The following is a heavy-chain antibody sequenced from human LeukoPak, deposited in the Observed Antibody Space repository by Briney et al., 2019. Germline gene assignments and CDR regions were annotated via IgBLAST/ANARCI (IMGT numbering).Heavy chain of an antibody. CDR1: GFTFSSYG. CDR2: ISYDGSNK. CDR3: AKFPPVDTAMVTDY. V-gene: IGHV3-30*18. J-gene: IGHJ4*02. Sequence: GGSLRLSCAASGFTFSSYGMHWVRQAPGKGLEWVAVISYDGSNKYYADSVKGRFTISRDNSKNTLYLQMNSLRAEDTAVYYCAKFPPVDTAMVTDYWGQGTLVTVPS. D-gene: IGHD5-18*01.